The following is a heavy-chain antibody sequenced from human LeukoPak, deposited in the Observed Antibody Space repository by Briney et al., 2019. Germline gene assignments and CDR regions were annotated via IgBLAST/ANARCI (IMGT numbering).Heavy chain of an antibody. J-gene: IGHJ6*03. Sequence: PGGSLRLSCAASGFTVSSNYMSWVRQAPGKGLEWVSIIYSGGSTYYADSVKGRFTTSRDNSKNTLYLQMNSLRAEDTAVYYCARRVWLVAERYYYYYYMDVWGKGTTVTVSS. CDR3: ARRVWLVAERYYYYYYMDV. V-gene: IGHV3-66*01. CDR2: IYSGGST. D-gene: IGHD6-19*01. CDR1: GFTVSSNY.